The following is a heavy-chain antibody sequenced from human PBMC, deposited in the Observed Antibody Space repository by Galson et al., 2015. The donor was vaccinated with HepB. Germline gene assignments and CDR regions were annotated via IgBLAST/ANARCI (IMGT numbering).Heavy chain of an antibody. CDR1: GGSFSGYY. CDR3: ARGAYYYDSSGYSQKKPLLDY. D-gene: IGHD3-22*01. Sequence: SETLSLTCAVYGGSFSGYYWSWIRQPPGKGLEWIGEINHSGSTNYNPSLKSRVTISVDTSKNQFSLKLSSVTAADTAVYYCARGAYYYDSSGYSQKKPLLDYWGQGTLVTVSS. V-gene: IGHV4-34*01. J-gene: IGHJ4*02. CDR2: INHSGST.